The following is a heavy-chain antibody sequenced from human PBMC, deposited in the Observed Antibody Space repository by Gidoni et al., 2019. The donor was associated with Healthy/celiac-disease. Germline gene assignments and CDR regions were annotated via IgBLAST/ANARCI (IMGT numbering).Heavy chain of an antibody. CDR3: ARDRDSVTTVSGPDYYYYYGMDV. CDR1: GGSISSGDSY. J-gene: IGHJ6*02. CDR2: IYYSGST. V-gene: IGHV4-30-4*01. D-gene: IGHD4-17*01. Sequence: QVQLQESGPGLVKPSQTLSLTCTVSGGSISSGDSYWSWIRQPPGKGLEWIGYIYYSGSTYYNPSLKSRVTISVDTSKNQFSLKLSSVTAADTAVYYCARDRDSVTTVSGPDYYYYYGMDVWGQGTTVTVSS.